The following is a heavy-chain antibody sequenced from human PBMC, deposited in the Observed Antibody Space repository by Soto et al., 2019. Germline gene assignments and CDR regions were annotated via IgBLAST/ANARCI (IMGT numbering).Heavy chain of an antibody. Sequence: SVKVSCKASGGTFSSYAISWVRQAPGQGLEWMGGIIPIFGTANYAQKFQGRVTITADESTSTAYMELSSLRSEDTAVYYCARDMSRSAMVLDPWGQGTLVTVSS. J-gene: IGHJ5*02. D-gene: IGHD5-18*01. CDR1: GGTFSSYA. V-gene: IGHV1-69*13. CDR3: ARDMSRSAMVLDP. CDR2: IIPIFGTA.